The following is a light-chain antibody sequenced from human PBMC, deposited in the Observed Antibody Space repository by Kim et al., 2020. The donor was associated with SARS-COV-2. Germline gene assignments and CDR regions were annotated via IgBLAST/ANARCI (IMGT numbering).Light chain of an antibody. J-gene: IGLJ2*01. CDR3: QTWGTGVRI. V-gene: IGLV4-69*01. Sequence: SVKLTCPLSSGHSSYAIAWHQQQPEKGPRYLMKLNSDGSHSRGDGIPDLFSGSSSGAERYLTISSLQSEDEGDYYCQTWGTGVRIFGGGTQLTVL. CDR2: LNSDGSH. CDR1: SGHSSYA.